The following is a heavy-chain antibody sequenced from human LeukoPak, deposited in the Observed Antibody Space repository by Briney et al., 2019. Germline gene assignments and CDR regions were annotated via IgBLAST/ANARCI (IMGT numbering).Heavy chain of an antibody. CDR2: INPNSGGT. CDR3: ARDPGYSGYDSNY. V-gene: IGHV1-2*02. D-gene: IGHD5-12*01. Sequence: ASVKVSCKASGYTFTGYYMHWVRQAPGQGLEWMGWINPNSGGTNYAQKFQGRVTMTRDTSISTAYMELSRLRSDDTAVYYCARDPGYSGYDSNYWGQGTLVTVSS. J-gene: IGHJ4*02. CDR1: GYTFTGYY.